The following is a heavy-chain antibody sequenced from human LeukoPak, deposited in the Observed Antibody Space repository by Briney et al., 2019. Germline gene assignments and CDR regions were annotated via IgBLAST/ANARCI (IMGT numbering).Heavy chain of an antibody. D-gene: IGHD3-16*01. J-gene: IGHJ4*02. Sequence: GGSLRLSCVVSGLSFSEYWMHWVRQAPGKGLVWVARSNLHGTTVDYADSVKGRFTISRDNANNTLFLQMNSLTAEDTAVYYCASAFTYVRLGDHWLQG. CDR1: GLSFSEYW. V-gene: IGHV3-74*01. CDR3: ASAFTYVRLGDH. CDR2: SNLHGTTV.